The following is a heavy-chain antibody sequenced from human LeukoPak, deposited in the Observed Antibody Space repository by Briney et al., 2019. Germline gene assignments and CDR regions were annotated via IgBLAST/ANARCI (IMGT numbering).Heavy chain of an antibody. Sequence: SETLSLTCTVSGDSINSFYWSWLRQPAGKGLEWIGGIYSSGSTNYSPFLKSRVPISVDTSKNQSSLTLSSVTAAATAVYYCGRNVVAAAGSFDYWGQGTPVTVSS. J-gene: IGHJ4*02. CDR3: GRNVVAAAGSFDY. V-gene: IGHV4-4*07. D-gene: IGHD6-13*01. CDR2: IYSSGST. CDR1: GDSINSFY.